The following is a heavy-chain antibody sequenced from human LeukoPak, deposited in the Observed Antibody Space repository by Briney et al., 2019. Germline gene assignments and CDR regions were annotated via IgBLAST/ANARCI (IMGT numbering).Heavy chain of an antibody. J-gene: IGHJ5*02. CDR3: AREDYYDSSGYHRT. D-gene: IGHD3-22*01. V-gene: IGHV4-39*07. CDR2: IYYSGST. CDR1: GGSISSSSYY. Sequence: SETLSLTCTVPGGSISSSSYYWGWIRQPPGKGLEWIGSIYYSGSTYYNPSLKSRVTISVDTSKNQFSLKLSSVTAADTAVYYCAREDYYDSSGYHRTWGQGTLVTVSS.